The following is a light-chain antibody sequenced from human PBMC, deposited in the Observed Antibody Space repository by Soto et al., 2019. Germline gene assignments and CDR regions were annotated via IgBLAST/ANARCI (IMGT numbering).Light chain of an antibody. J-gene: IGLJ7*01. V-gene: IGLV4-69*01. CDR2: LNSDGSH. Sequence: QPVLTQSPSASASLGASVKLTCTLSSGHSSYAIAWHQQQPEKGPRYLMNLNSDGSHSKGDGIPDRFSGSSSGAERYLTISSLQSEDEADYYCQTWGTGFRVFGGGTPLTVL. CDR1: SGHSSYA. CDR3: QTWGTGFRV.